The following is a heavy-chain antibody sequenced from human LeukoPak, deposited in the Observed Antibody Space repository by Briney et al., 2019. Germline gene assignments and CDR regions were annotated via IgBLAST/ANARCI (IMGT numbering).Heavy chain of an antibody. CDR1: GYSFTSYW. CDR3: ARLVTYSSSWNSYYYYYGMDV. V-gene: IGHV5-51*01. CDR2: IYPGDSDT. Sequence: GESLKISCKGSGYSFTSYWIGWVRQMPGKGLEWMGIIYPGDSDTRYSPSFQGQVTISADKSISTAYLQWSSLKASDTAMYYCARLVTYSSSWNSYYYYYGMDVRGKGTTVTVSS. D-gene: IGHD6-13*01. J-gene: IGHJ6*04.